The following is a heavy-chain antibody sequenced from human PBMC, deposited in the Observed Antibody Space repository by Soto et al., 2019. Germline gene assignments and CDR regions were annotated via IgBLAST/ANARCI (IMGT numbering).Heavy chain of an antibody. J-gene: IGHJ5*02. D-gene: IGHD4-17*01. CDR2: INSDGRST. V-gene: IGHV3-74*01. Sequence: EVLLVESGGGLVQPGGSLRLSCVASGFTFSRYWMHWVRQAPGKGLVWVSRINSDGRSTNYADSVKGRFTISRDNAKNTLYLQMNSMRAEDTAVYYCARAVTVSHLFDPWGQGTLVTVSS. CDR1: GFTFSRYW. CDR3: ARAVTVSHLFDP.